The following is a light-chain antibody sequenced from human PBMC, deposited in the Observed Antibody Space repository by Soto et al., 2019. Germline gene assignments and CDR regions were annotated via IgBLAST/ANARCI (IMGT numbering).Light chain of an antibody. CDR1: QSISSW. J-gene: IGKJ3*01. Sequence: DIQMTQSPSTLSASIGDRVTITCRASQSISSWLAWYQQKPGKAPKLLIYDASSLESGVPPRFSGSGSGTDFTLTISSLQPEDFATYYCQQFNNYPLFGPGTKVDIK. V-gene: IGKV1-5*01. CDR2: DAS. CDR3: QQFNNYPL.